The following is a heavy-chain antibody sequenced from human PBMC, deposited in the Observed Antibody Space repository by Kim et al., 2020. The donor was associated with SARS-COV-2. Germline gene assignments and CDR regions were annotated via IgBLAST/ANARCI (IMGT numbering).Heavy chain of an antibody. CDR1: GFSFNYYG. Sequence: GGSLRLSCSASGFSFNYYGMYWARQAPGKGLEWVTMTWYDGSKKYYADSVKGRFTISKDISRSTLYLEMNSLRAEDTAVYYCARLGGVVGVVTLYYFDNWGQGTLVTVSS. CDR3: ARLGGVVGVVTLYYFDN. V-gene: IGHV3-33*01. D-gene: IGHD2-15*01. CDR2: TWYDGSKK. J-gene: IGHJ4*02.